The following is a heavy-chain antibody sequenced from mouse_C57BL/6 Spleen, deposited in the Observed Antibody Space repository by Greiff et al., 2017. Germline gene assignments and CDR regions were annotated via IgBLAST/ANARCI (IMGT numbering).Heavy chain of an antibody. J-gene: IGHJ2*01. CDR3: ARYTTVVATDYFDY. D-gene: IGHD1-1*01. CDR2: IRNKANGYTT. V-gene: IGHV7-3*01. CDR1: GFTFTDYY. Sequence: EVNVVESGGGLVQPGGSLSLSCAASGFTFTDYYMSWVRQPPGKALEWLGFIRNKANGYTTEYSASVKGRFTISRDNSQSILYLQMNALRAEYSATYYCARYTTVVATDYFDYWGQGTTLTVSS.